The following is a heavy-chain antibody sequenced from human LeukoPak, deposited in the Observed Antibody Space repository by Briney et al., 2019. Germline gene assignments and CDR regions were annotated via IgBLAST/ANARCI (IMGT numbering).Heavy chain of an antibody. CDR2: IKQDGSEK. V-gene: IGHV3-7*01. D-gene: IGHD3-16*01. CDR1: GFTFSSYW. J-gene: IGHJ4*02. CDR3: ARRGVWGRAYFDY. Sequence: GGSLRLSCAASGFTFSSYWMSWVRQPPGKGLEWVANIKQDGSEKYYVDSVKGRFTTSRDNARNSLYLQMNRLRAEDTAVYYCARRGVWGRAYFDYWGQGALVTVSS.